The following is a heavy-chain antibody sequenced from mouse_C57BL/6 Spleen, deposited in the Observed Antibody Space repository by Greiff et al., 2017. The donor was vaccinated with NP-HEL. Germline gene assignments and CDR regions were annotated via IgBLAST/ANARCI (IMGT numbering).Heavy chain of an antibody. CDR3: ARDYDYGFAY. CDR1: GYAFTNYL. V-gene: IGHV1-54*01. D-gene: IGHD2-4*01. Sequence: VQLQQSGAELVMPGTSVKVSCKASGYAFTNYLIEWVKQRPGQGLEWIGVINPGSGGTNYNEKVKGKATLTADKSSRTAYMQLSSLTSEDSAVYFCARDYDYGFAYWGQGTLVTVSA. J-gene: IGHJ3*01. CDR2: INPGSGGT.